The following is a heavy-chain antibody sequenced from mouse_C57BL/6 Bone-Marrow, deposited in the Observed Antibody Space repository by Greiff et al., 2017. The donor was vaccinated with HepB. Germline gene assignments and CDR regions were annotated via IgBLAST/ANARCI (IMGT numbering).Heavy chain of an antibody. CDR2: IRLKSDNYAT. V-gene: IGHV6-3*01. CDR1: GFTFSNYW. Sequence: DVQLQESGGGLVQPGGSMKLSCVASGFTFSNYWMNWVRQSPEKGLEWVAQIRLKSDNYATHYAESVKGRFTISRDDSKSSVYLQMNNLRAEDTGIYYCADYYGSSSYYYAMDYWGQGTSVTVSS. J-gene: IGHJ4*01. D-gene: IGHD1-1*01. CDR3: ADYYGSSSYYYAMDY.